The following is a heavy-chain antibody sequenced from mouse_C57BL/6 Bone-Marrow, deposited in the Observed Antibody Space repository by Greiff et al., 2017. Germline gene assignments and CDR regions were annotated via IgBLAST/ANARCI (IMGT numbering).Heavy chain of an antibody. D-gene: IGHD2-4*01. Sequence: VHVKQSGPELVKPGASVKISCKASGYSFTDYNMNWVKQSNGKSLEWIGVINPNYGTTSYNQKFKGKATLTVDQSSSTAYMQLNSLTSEDSAVYYCARGYDYDYAMDYLGQGTAVTVSS. J-gene: IGHJ4*01. CDR3: ARGYDYDYAMDY. CDR1: GYSFTDYN. CDR2: INPNYGTT. V-gene: IGHV1-39*01.